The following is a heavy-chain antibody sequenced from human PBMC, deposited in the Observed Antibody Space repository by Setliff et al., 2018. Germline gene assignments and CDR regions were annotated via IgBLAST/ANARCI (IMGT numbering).Heavy chain of an antibody. CDR1: GGTFSSYD. V-gene: IGHV1-69*05. J-gene: IGHJ5*02. D-gene: IGHD2-21*02. CDR2: IIPIFGTV. Sequence: SVKVSCKASGGTFSSYDINWVRQAPGQGLEWMGGIIPIFGTVNYAQKFQDRVTMTSDTSISIVYMDLTRLTSDDTAVYYCAQTKGFVDGYLDPWGQGTLVTVSS. CDR3: AQTKGFVDGYLDP.